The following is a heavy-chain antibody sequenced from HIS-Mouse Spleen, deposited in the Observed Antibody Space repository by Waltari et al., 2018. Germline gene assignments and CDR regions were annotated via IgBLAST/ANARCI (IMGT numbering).Heavy chain of an antibody. CDR1: VFTVSSDY. V-gene: IGHV3-66*01. D-gene: IGHD6-13*01. Sequence: EVQLVESGGGLVQPGGSLRLSCAASVFTVSSDYRSWVRQAPGKGLEGVSVIYSGGSTYYADSVKGRFTISRDNSKNTLYLQMNSLRAEDTAVYYCARDIKAAACWGQGTLVTVSS. CDR2: IYSGGST. CDR3: ARDIKAAAC. J-gene: IGHJ4*02.